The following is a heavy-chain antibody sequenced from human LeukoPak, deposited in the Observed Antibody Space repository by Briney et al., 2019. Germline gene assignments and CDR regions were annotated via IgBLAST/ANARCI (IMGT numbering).Heavy chain of an antibody. Sequence: KPSETLSLTCTVSGGSISSSSYYWGWIRQPPGKGLEWIGSIYYSGSTYYNPSLKSRVTISVDTSKNQFSLKLSSVTAADTAVYYCARTSYCSGGSCYSGWFDPWGQGTLVTVSS. J-gene: IGHJ5*02. V-gene: IGHV4-39*07. CDR3: ARTSYCSGGSCYSGWFDP. CDR2: IYYSGST. CDR1: GGSISSSSYY. D-gene: IGHD2-15*01.